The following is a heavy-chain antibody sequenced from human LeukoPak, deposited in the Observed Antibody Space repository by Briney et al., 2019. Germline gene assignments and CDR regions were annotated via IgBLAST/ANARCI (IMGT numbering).Heavy chain of an antibody. V-gene: IGHV1-2*02. D-gene: IGHD4-11*01. Sequence: ASVKVSCKSSGYTLTGYYIHWVRQAPGQGLEWMGWINPNTGGTNFAQKFQGRVTMTRDTSISTAYMELSRLRSDDTAVYYCARVQEVDPWGQGTLVTVSS. CDR1: GYTLTGYY. CDR2: INPNTGGT. J-gene: IGHJ5*02. CDR3: ARVQEVDP.